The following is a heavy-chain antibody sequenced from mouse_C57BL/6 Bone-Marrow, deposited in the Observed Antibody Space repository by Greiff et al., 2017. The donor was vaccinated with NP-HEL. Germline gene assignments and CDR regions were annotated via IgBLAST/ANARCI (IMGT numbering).Heavy chain of an antibody. CDR2: FYPGSGSI. CDR1: GYTFTEYT. CDR3: ARHGDYVGSSYGYFEV. V-gene: IGHV1-62-2*01. J-gene: IGHJ1*03. D-gene: IGHD1-1*01. Sequence: QVQLQQSGAELVKPGASVKLSCKASGYTFTEYTIHWVKQRSGQGLEWIGWFYPGSGSIKYNEKFKDKATLTADQSSSTVYMDLSRLTSEDSAVYVGARHGDYVGSSYGYFEVWGTGTTVTVSS.